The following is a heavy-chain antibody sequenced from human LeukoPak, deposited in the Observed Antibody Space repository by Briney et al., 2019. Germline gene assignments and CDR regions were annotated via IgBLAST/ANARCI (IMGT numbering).Heavy chain of an antibody. V-gene: IGHV3-73*01. D-gene: IGHD3-10*01. CDR2: IRSKANSYAT. CDR1: GFTFSGSA. J-gene: IGHJ4*02. Sequence: GGSLRLSCAASGFTFSGSAMHWVRQASGKGLEWVGRIRSKANSYATAYAASVKGRFTISRDDSKNTAYLQMNSLKTEDTAVDYCTRRVGENFFFGYWGQGTLVTVSS. CDR3: TRRVGENFFFGY.